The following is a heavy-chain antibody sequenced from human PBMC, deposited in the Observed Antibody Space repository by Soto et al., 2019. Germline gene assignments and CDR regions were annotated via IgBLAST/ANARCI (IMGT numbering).Heavy chain of an antibody. V-gene: IGHV4-61*01. CDR1: GGSVSSDSYY. CDR3: ARLDCVTATCQFDY. Sequence: QVQLQESGPGLVKPSETLSLTCTVSGGSVSSDSYYWSWIRHPPGKGLEWIGYIYYSGSTNNNPSLISRVTMSVDPSKNQFSLKLSSVTAADTAVYYCARLDCVTATCQFDYWGQGTLITVSS. J-gene: IGHJ4*02. CDR2: IYYSGST. D-gene: IGHD2-21*01.